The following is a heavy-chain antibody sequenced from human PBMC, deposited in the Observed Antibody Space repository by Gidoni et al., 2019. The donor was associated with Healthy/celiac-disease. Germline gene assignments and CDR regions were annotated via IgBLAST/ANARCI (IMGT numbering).Heavy chain of an antibody. J-gene: IGHJ3*02. D-gene: IGHD5-12*01. CDR3: AIKMATSLHDALDI. CDR1: GYTFTSYE. CDR2: VNPSRGNT. Sequence: EVKKPGASAKGSCKASGYTFTSYEINWVRQATGQGLEWMGWVNPSRGNTGYAQKVQGRVTMTRNTSISTAYMELSSLRSEDTAVYYCAIKMATSLHDALDIWGQGTMVTVSS. V-gene: IGHV1-8*01.